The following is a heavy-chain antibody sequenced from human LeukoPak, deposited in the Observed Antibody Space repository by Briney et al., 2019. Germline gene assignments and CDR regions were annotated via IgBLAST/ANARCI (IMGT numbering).Heavy chain of an antibody. CDR3: ARDPGGNYVDY. V-gene: IGHV3-48*03. J-gene: IGHJ4*02. Sequence: GGSLRLSCAASGFTFSSYEMNWVRQAPGKGLEWVSYISSSGSTIYYADSVKGRFTISRDNAKNLLYLQMDSLRAEDTALYYCARDPGGNYVDYWGQGTLVTVSS. CDR1: GFTFSSYE. CDR2: ISSSGSTI. D-gene: IGHD1-26*01.